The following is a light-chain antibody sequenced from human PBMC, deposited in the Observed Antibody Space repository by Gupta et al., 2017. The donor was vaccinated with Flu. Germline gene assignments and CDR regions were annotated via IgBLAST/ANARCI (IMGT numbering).Light chain of an antibody. V-gene: IGKV3-20*01. CDR3: QQDVDSPGT. J-gene: IGKJ2*01. CDR1: QSVSRNY. CDR2: GAS. Sequence: GTLSLSPGERATLSCKASQSVSRNYLAWYQHKPGQSPRLLIYGASNRATGMPDRFSGSGSGTDFTLTITRLEAEDSAVFYCQQDVDSPGTVGQGTKMQIK.